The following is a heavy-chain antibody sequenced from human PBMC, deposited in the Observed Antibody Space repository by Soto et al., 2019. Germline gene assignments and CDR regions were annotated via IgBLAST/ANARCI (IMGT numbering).Heavy chain of an antibody. CDR3: ARDYPTFDY. V-gene: IGHV4-59*01. CDR2: IYYSGST. Sequence: SETLSLTCTVSGGSISNYYRIWIRQPPGKALEWIGYIYYSGSTNYNPSLKSRVTISVDTSKNQFSLNLTAVTAADTAFYYCARDYPTFDYWGQGTLVTVSS. J-gene: IGHJ4*02. CDR1: GGSISNYY.